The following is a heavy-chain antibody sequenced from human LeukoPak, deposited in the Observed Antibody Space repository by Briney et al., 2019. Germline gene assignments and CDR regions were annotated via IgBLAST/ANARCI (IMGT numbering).Heavy chain of an antibody. J-gene: IGHJ3*02. CDR1: GFTFSSYG. CDR2: IRYDGSSK. Sequence: PGGSLRLSCAASGFTFSSYGMHWVRQAPGKGLEWVAFIRYDGSSKYYADSVKGRFTISRDNSKNTLYLQMNSLRAEDTAVYYCASSTGDKYSSSWGAFDIWGQGTMVTVSS. CDR3: ASSTGDKYSSSWGAFDI. V-gene: IGHV3-30*02. D-gene: IGHD6-6*01.